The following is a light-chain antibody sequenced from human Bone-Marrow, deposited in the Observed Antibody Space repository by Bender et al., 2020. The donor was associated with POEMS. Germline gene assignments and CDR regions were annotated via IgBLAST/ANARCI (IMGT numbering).Light chain of an antibody. V-gene: IGLV3-19*01. CDR3: NSRDGSGDPWV. CDR1: SLRTYY. J-gene: IGLJ3*02. Sequence: SSELTQDPAVSVALGQTVRITCQGDSLRTYYASWYQQKPGQAPKVVIYGKNKRPSGIPARFSGSSSGNTASLTITGAQAEDEADYYCNSRDGSGDPWVFGGGTKLTVL. CDR2: GKN.